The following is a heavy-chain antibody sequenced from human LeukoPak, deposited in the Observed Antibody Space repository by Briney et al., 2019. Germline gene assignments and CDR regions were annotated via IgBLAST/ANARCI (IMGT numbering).Heavy chain of an antibody. CDR1: GFTFSSYG. J-gene: IGHJ6*02. CDR2: ISYDGSAK. D-gene: IGHD2-2*01. V-gene: IGHV3-30*18. Sequence: GGSLGLSCAASGFTFSSYGMHWVRQAPGKGLEWVAVISYDGSAKYYADSVKGRFTISRDNSKSTLYLQMNSLRAGDTAVYYCAKDRASCSSTSCYFYYYGMDVWGQGTTVTVSS. CDR3: AKDRASCSSTSCYFYYYGMDV.